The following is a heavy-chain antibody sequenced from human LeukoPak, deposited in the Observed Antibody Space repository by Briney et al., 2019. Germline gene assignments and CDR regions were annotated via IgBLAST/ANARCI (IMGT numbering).Heavy chain of an antibody. V-gene: IGHV4-59*08. Sequence: PSETLSLTCTVSGASVATYYWSWIRQPPGKGLEWIAYIYTSGNGESTMYNPSLKGRVTISVDMSKNQFSLRLSFVTAADTAVYYCARHDVVPVVRRGFDEWGRGTLVTVSS. CDR3: ARHDVVPVVRRGFDE. J-gene: IGHJ4*02. D-gene: IGHD3-10*02. CDR2: IYTSGNGEST. CDR1: GASVATYY.